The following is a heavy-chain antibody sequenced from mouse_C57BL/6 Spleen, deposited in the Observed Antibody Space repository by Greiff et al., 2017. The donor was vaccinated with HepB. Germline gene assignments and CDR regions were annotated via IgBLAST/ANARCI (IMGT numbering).Heavy chain of an antibody. J-gene: IGHJ2*01. V-gene: IGHV5-17*01. CDR1: GFTFSDYG. CDR3: ARGSYYYGTVDY. D-gene: IGHD1-1*01. Sequence: EVKLMESGGGLVKPGGSLKPSCAASGFTFSDYGMHWVRQAPEKGLEWVAYISSGSSTIYYADTVKGRFTISRDNAKNTLFLQMTSLRSEDTAMYYCARGSYYYGTVDYWGQGTTLTVSS. CDR2: ISSGSSTI.